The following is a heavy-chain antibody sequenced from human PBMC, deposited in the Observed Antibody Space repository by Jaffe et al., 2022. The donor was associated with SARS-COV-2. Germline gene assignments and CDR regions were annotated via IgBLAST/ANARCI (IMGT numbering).Heavy chain of an antibody. J-gene: IGHJ5*02. CDR1: GFTFSSYG. Sequence: QVQLVESGGGVVQPGRSLRLSCAASGFTFSSYGMHWVRQAPGKGLEWVAVISYDGSNKYYADSVKGRFTISRDNSKNTLYLQMNSLRAEDTAVYYCAKDGLPSIAAGNWFDPWGQGTLVTVSS. V-gene: IGHV3-30*18. CDR3: AKDGLPSIAAGNWFDP. D-gene: IGHD6-6*01. CDR2: ISYDGSNK.